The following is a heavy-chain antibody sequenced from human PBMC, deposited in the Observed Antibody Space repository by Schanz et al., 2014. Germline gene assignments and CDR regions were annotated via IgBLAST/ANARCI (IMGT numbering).Heavy chain of an antibody. CDR1: GFTLNNAW. CDR2: IKSKTDGGTR. D-gene: IGHD3-10*01. Sequence: EVQLVESGGGLVKPGGSLRLSCATSGFTLNNAWMNWVRQAPGKGLQWFARIKSKTDGGTRDYAAPVKGRFTISTDDSKNTVYLQLNSLQTEDTAVYYCAADLWFGAVWGVWWGQGTLVTVSS. J-gene: IGHJ4*02. CDR3: AADLWFGAVWGVW. V-gene: IGHV3-15*01.